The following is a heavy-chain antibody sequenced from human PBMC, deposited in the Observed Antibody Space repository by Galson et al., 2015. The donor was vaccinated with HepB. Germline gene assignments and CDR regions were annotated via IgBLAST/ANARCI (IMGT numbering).Heavy chain of an antibody. CDR2: ISGSSASI. V-gene: IGHV3-21*01. D-gene: IGHD2-15*01. CDR1: GFTFSSYS. Sequence: SLRLSCAASGFTFSSYSMNWVRQAPGKGLEWVSSISGSSASIYYIDSVKGRFTISRDNAKNSLHLQMNSLRAEDTAVYYCARAGKHCSGGTCYYPGVLSYFFDYWGRGTLVTVSS. J-gene: IGHJ4*02. CDR3: ARAGKHCSGGTCYYPGVLSYFFDY.